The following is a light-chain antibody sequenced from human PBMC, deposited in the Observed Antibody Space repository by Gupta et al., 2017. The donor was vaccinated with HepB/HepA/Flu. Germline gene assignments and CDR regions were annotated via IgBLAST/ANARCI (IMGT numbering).Light chain of an antibody. Sequence: DIVMTQSPDSLAVSLGERATFNCKSSQSVLYSSNNKNYLAWYQQKPGQPPKLLIYWASTRESGVPDRFSGSGSGTDFTLTISSLQAEDVAVYYCQQEDSAPITFGGGTEVDIK. J-gene: IGKJ4*01. CDR3: QQEDSAPIT. CDR1: QSVLYSSNNKNY. CDR2: WAS. V-gene: IGKV4-1*01.